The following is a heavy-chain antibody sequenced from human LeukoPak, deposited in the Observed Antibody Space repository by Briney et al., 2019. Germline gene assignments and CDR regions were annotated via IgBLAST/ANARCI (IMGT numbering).Heavy chain of an antibody. V-gene: IGHV3-53*01. CDR1: GFTVSSNY. CDR2: IYSGGST. J-gene: IGHJ1*01. CDR3: ARSTNLLVHIQH. Sequence: PGGSLRLSCAASGFTVSSNYMSWVRQAPGKGLEWVSVIYSGGSTYYADSVKGRFTISRDNSKNTLYLYMNSLRAEDTAVYYCARSTNLLVHIQHWGQGTLVTVSS. D-gene: IGHD3-3*02.